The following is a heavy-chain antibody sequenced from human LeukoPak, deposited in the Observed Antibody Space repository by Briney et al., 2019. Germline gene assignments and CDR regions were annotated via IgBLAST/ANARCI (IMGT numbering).Heavy chain of an antibody. CDR1: GGTFSSYA. CDR2: IIPIFGTA. D-gene: IGHD2-2*01. V-gene: IGHV1-69*05. Sequence: SVKVSCKASGGTFSSYAISWVRQAPGQGLEWMGGIIPIFGTANCAQKFQGRVTITTDESTSTAYMELSSLRSEDTAVYYCARAGDIVVVPAANRYYFDYWGQGTLVTVSS. CDR3: ARAGDIVVVPAANRYYFDY. J-gene: IGHJ4*02.